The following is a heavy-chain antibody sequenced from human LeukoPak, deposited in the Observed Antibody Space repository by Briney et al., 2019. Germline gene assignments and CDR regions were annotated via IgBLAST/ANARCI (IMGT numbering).Heavy chain of an antibody. CDR1: GFTFSSYA. D-gene: IGHD1-26*01. V-gene: IGHV3-30*04. J-gene: IGHJ4*02. CDR2: ISYDGSNK. CDR3: ARDPLSYHPKYYFDY. Sequence: GGSLRLSCAASGFTFSSYAMHWVRQAPGKGLEWVAVISYDGSNKYYADSVKGRFTISRDNSKNTLYLQMNSLRAEDTAVYYCARDPLSYHPKYYFDYWGQGTLVTVSS.